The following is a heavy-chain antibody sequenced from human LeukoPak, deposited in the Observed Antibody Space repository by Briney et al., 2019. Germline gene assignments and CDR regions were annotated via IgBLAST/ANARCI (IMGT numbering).Heavy chain of an antibody. D-gene: IGHD1-26*01. CDR1: GYTFTSYY. CDR2: INPSGGST. J-gene: IGHJ4*02. CDR3: ARDHGSYHFDY. Sequence: ASVKVSCKASGYTFTSYYMHWVRQAPGQGLEWMGIINPSGGSTSYAQKFQGRVTMTRDTSTSTAYMELSSLRSDDTAVYYCARDHGSYHFDYWGQGTLVTVSS. V-gene: IGHV1-46*01.